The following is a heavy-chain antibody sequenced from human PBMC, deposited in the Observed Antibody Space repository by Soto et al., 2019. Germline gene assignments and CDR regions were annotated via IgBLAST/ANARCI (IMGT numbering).Heavy chain of an antibody. CDR3: VRGIPSQYTSDWLYWYFDL. CDR2: IWNVGTKK. D-gene: IGHD6-25*01. V-gene: IGHV3-33*01. CDR1: GFVYSNYA. Sequence: VQLVESGGGVVQPGRSLRLSCAASGFVYSNYAMHWVRLSPGKGLEWVALIWNVGTKKYYMDSVKGRFIISRDNSLKTLHLQMDSLRAEDAAVYFCVRGIPSQYTSDWLYWYFDLWGRGTQVTVSA. J-gene: IGHJ2*01.